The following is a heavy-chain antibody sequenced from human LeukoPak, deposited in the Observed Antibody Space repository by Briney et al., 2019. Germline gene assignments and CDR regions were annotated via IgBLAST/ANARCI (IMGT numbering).Heavy chain of an antibody. CDR3: ARGQVVPAAIFSIGVLAFDI. D-gene: IGHD2-2*01. Sequence: PSETLSLTCAVYGGSFSGYYWSWIRQPPGKGLEWIGEINHSGSTNYNPSLKGRVTISVDTSKNQFSLKLSSVTAADTAVYYCARGQVVPAAIFSIGVLAFDIWGQGTMVTVSS. J-gene: IGHJ3*02. CDR2: INHSGST. V-gene: IGHV4-34*01. CDR1: GGSFSGYY.